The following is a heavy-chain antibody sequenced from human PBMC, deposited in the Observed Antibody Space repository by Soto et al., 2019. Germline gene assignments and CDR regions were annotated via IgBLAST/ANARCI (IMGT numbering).Heavy chain of an antibody. D-gene: IGHD6-19*01. V-gene: IGHV3-30-3*01. Sequence: GGSLRLSCAASGFTFSSYAMHWVRQAPGKGLEWVAVISYDGSNKYYADSVKGRFTISRDNSKNTLYLQMNSLRAEDTAVYYCARDDRYSSGWYSDWNAFDIWGQGTMVTVSS. CDR2: ISYDGSNK. J-gene: IGHJ3*02. CDR3: ARDDRYSSGWYSDWNAFDI. CDR1: GFTFSSYA.